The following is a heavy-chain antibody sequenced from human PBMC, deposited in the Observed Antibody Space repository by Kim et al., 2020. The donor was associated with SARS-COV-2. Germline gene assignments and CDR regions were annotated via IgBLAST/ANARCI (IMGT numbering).Heavy chain of an antibody. V-gene: IGHV1-46*01. CDR2: INPSGGST. Sequence: ASVKVSCKASGYTFTSYYMHWVRQAPGQGLEWMGIINPSGGSTSYAQKFQGRVTMTRDTSTSTVYMELSSLRSEDMAVYYCARDRLDSTYYYGSGSYWCLGQGGNWFDPWGQGTLVTVSS. J-gene: IGHJ5*02. D-gene: IGHD3-10*01. CDR3: ARDRLDSTYYYGSGSYWCLGQGGNWFDP. CDR1: GYTFTSYY.